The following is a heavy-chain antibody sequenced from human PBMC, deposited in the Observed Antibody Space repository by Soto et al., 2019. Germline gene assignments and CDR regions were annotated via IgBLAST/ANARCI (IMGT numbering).Heavy chain of an antibody. J-gene: IGHJ6*02. Sequence: PSETLSLTCTVSGGSISSSSYYWGWIRQPPGKGLEWIGSINYSGSTNYNPSLKSRVTISVDTSKNQFSLKLSSVTAADTAVYYCARESGYCSSTSCLTYYYYYGMDVWGQGTTVTVSS. CDR2: INYSGST. CDR1: GGSISSSSYY. CDR3: ARESGYCSSTSCLTYYYYYGMDV. D-gene: IGHD2-2*01. V-gene: IGHV4-39*02.